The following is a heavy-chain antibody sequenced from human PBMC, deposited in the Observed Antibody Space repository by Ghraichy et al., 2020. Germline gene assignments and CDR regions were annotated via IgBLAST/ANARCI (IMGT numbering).Heavy chain of an antibody. CDR2: IKGDGTVT. CDR3: TGDLYWGFEF. V-gene: IGHV3-7*01. J-gene: IGHJ4*02. Sequence: GGSLRLSCAASGFTFSSNWMSWVRQAPGSGLEWMANIKGDGTVTNYVDSVRGRFTISRDNAKNSLYLQMDSLSAEDTAVYSCTGDLYWGFEFWGQGTLVTVSS. CDR1: GFTFSSNW. D-gene: IGHD2-21*01.